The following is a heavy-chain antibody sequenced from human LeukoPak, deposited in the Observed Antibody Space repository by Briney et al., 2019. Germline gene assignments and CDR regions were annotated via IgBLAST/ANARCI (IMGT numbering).Heavy chain of an antibody. CDR1: GGSFSGYY. J-gene: IGHJ4*02. Sequence: SETLSLTCAVYGGSFSGYYWSWIRQPPGNGLEWMGEISHSGSTNYNPSLKSRVTIAIDTSKNQFFLKLSSVTAADTAVYYCARGTIPTYTFDYWGQGDLVTVSP. CDR2: ISHSGST. D-gene: IGHD3-9*01. CDR3: ARGTIPTYTFDY. V-gene: IGHV4-34*01.